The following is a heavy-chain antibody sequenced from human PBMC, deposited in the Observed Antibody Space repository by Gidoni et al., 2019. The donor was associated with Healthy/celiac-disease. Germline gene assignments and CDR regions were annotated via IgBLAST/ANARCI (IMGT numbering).Heavy chain of an antibody. D-gene: IGHD5-12*01. Sequence: EVQLVQSGAEVKKPGESLRISCKGSGYSFTSYWISWVRQMPGKGLEWMGRIDPSDSYTNYSPSFQGHVTISADKSISTAYLQWSSLKASDTAMYYCARLGDGYNTDGWFDPWGQGTLVTVSS. CDR3: ARLGDGYNTDGWFDP. V-gene: IGHV5-10-1*03. CDR2: IDPSDSYT. J-gene: IGHJ5*02. CDR1: GYSFTSYW.